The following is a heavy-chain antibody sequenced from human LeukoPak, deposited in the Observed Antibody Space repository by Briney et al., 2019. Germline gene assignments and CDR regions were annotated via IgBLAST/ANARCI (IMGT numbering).Heavy chain of an antibody. CDR2: INHSGST. D-gene: IGHD2-15*01. CDR1: GGSFSGYY. J-gene: IGHJ4*02. CDR3: ARGSLLGYCSGGSCYSSLSRNYYFDY. V-gene: IGHV4-34*01. Sequence: SSETLSLTCAVYGGSFSGYYWSWIRQPPGKGLEWIGEINHSGSTNYNPSLKSRVTISVDTSKNQFSLKLSSVTAAHTAVYYCARGSLLGYCSGGSCYSSLSRNYYFDYWGQGTLVTVSS.